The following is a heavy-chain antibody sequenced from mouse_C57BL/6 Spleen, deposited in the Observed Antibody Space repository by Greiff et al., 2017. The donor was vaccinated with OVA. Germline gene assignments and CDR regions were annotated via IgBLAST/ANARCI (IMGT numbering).Heavy chain of an antibody. CDR3: ARRDSYYFDY. V-gene: IGHV5-17*01. J-gene: IGHJ2*01. CDR2: ISSGSSTI. CDR1: GFTFSDYG. Sequence: EVHLVESGGGLVKPGGSLKLSCAASGFTFSDYGMHWVRQAPEKGLEWVAYISSGSSTIYYADTVKGRVTIARDNAKNTLFLQMTSLRSEDSAMYHCARRDSYYFDYWGHGTTLSVSS.